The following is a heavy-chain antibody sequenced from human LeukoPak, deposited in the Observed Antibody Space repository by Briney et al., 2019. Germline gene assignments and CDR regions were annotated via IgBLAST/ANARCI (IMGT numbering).Heavy chain of an antibody. Sequence: GASVKVSCKASGYTFTGYYMHWVRQAPGQGLEWMGWINPNSGGTNYAQKFQGRVTMTRDTSISTAYMELSRLRSDDTAVYYCARDKYSSGWYVGVYWGQGTLVTVSS. J-gene: IGHJ4*02. CDR3: ARDKYSSGWYVGVY. V-gene: IGHV1-2*02. CDR1: GYTFTGYY. D-gene: IGHD6-19*01. CDR2: INPNSGGT.